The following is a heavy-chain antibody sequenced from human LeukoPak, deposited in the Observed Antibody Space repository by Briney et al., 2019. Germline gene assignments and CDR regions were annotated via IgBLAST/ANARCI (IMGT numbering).Heavy chain of an antibody. V-gene: IGHV4-59*01. CDR1: GGSISSYY. Sequence: SETLSLTCTVSGGSISSYYWSWIRQPPGKGLEWIGYIYYSGSTNYNPSLKSRVTISVDTSKNQFSLKLSSVTAADTAVYYCARSPNTVHYDFWSGYYKGDYYFDYWGQGTLVTVSS. CDR2: IYYSGST. D-gene: IGHD3-3*01. CDR3: ARSPNTVHYDFWSGYYKGDYYFDY. J-gene: IGHJ4*02.